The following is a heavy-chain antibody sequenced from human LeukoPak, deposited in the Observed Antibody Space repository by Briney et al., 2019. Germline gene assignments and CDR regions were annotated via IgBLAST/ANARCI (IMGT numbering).Heavy chain of an antibody. CDR3: ARGTTLGFLEWSYMDV. CDR1: GYTFTSYA. D-gene: IGHD3-3*01. Sequence: ASVKVSCKASGYTFTSYAMNWVRQAPGQGLEWMGWISAYNGNTNYAQKLQGRVTLTTDTSTSTAYMELRSLRSDDTAVYYCARGTTLGFLEWSYMDVWGKGTTVTVSS. CDR2: ISAYNGNT. V-gene: IGHV1-18*01. J-gene: IGHJ6*03.